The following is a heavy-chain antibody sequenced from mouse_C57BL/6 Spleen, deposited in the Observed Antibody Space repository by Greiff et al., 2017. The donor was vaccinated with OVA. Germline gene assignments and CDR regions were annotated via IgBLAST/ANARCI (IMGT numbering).Heavy chain of an antibody. J-gene: IGHJ1*03. CDR1: GYTFTSYG. V-gene: IGHV1-81*01. CDR3: ARENYYSSSYEDWYFDV. CDR2: IYPRSGTT. Sequence: QVQLQQSGAELARPGASVKLSCKASGYTFTSYGISWVKQRPGQGLEWIGEIYPRSGTTYYNEKFKGKATLTADKSSSTAYMELRSMTSEDSAVYVCARENYYSSSYEDWYFDVWGTGTTVTVSS. D-gene: IGHD1-1*01.